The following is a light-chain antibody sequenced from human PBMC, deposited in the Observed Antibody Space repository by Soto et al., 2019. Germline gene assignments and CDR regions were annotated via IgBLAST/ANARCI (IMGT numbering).Light chain of an antibody. CDR3: QQYTNTNNPWM. Sequence: DIQMTQSPSSLSASVGDRVNMTCRAIRSISRYLSWYQQKPGKAPNLLIYAASSLQSGVPSRFSGSGSGTEFTLIISGLQPDDSATYYCQQYTNTNNPWMFGQGTKVDI. J-gene: IGKJ1*01. CDR1: RSISRY. CDR2: AAS. V-gene: IGKV1-39*01.